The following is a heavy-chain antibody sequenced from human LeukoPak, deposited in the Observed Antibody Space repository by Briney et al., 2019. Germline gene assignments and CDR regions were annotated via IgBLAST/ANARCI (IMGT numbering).Heavy chain of an antibody. J-gene: IGHJ6*02. V-gene: IGHV3-30*03. CDR1: GFTFSSYG. CDR3: ARPLQGSYAMDV. CDR2: ISYDGSNK. Sequence: PGGSLRLSCAASGFTFSSYGMHWVRQAPGKGLEWVAVISYDGSNKYYADSVKGRFTISRDNSKNTLYLQMDSLRVDDTAVYYCARPLQGSYAMDVWGLGTTVIVSS.